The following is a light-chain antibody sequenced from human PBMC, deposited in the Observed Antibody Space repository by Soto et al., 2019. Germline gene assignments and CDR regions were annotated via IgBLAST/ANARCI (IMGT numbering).Light chain of an antibody. CDR3: QSYDSSLSGYV. CDR1: SSNIGAGYD. V-gene: IGLV1-40*01. CDR2: GNS. Sequence: QSVLTQPPSVSGAPGQRATISCTGSSSNIGAGYDVHWYQQLPGTAPKLLIYGNSNRPSGVPDRFSGSKSGTSASLAITGLQAEDEADYYCQSYDSSLSGYVFGIGTKLTVL. J-gene: IGLJ1*01.